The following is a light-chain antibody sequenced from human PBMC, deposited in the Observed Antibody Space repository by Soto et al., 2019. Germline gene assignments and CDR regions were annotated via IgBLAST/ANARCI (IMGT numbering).Light chain of an antibody. CDR3: AAWDDSLDGGV. J-gene: IGLJ3*02. Sequence: QSVLTQPPSASGTPGQRFTISCSGSSSNIGSNSVNWYRQLPGTAPKLLIYRNNQRPSGVPDRFSGSKSGTSASLAISGLQSEDEADYYCAAWDDSLDGGVFGGGTKVTVL. CDR2: RNN. CDR1: SSNIGSNS. V-gene: IGLV1-44*01.